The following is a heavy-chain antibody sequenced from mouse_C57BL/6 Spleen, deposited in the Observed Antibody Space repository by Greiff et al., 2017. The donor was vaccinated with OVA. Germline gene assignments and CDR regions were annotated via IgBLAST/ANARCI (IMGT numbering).Heavy chain of an antibody. J-gene: IGHJ3*01. CDR1: GYAFSSYW. D-gene: IGHD2-14*01. CDR3: AREGVRPWFAY. CDR2: IYPGDGDT. V-gene: IGHV1-80*01. Sequence: LQQSGASVKISCKASGYAFSSYWMNWVKQRPGQGLEWIGQIYPGDGDTNYNGKFKGKATLTADKSSSTAYMQLSSLTSEDSAVYFCAREGVRPWFAYWGQGTLVTVSA.